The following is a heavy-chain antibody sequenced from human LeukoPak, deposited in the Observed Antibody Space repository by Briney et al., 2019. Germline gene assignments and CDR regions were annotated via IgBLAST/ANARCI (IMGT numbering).Heavy chain of an antibody. V-gene: IGHV1-18*01. CDR3: ARISGVLRFLEWLIIGDAFDI. Sequence: ASVKVSCKASGYTFTSYGISWVRQAPGQGLEWMGWISAYNGNTNYAQKLHGRVTMTTDTSTSTAYMELRSLRSDDTAVYYCARISGVLRFLEWLIIGDAFDIWGQGTMVTVSS. D-gene: IGHD3-3*01. CDR1: GYTFTSYG. CDR2: ISAYNGNT. J-gene: IGHJ3*02.